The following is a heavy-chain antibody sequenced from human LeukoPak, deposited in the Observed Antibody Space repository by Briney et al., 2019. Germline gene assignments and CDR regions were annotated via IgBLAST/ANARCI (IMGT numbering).Heavy chain of an antibody. CDR2: IYGNNDK. D-gene: IGHD2/OR15-2a*01. V-gene: IGHV2-5*01. CDR1: GFSLTTDAVV. Sequence: SGPTLVKPTQTLTLTCTFSGFSLTTDAVVVGWVRQPPGKAPEWLTFIYGNNDKRYSPSLNSRLTITKDTSKNQVVLTMTDMASCETATYLCVHRSPVTSVDGWGQGTLVNVSS. CDR3: VHRSPVTSVDG. J-gene: IGHJ4*02.